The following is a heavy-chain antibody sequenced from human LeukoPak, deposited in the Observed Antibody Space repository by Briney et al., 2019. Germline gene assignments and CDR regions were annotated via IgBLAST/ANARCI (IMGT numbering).Heavy chain of an antibody. CDR2: IYYSGST. Sequence: SETLSLTCTVSGGSISSYYWSWIRQPPGKGLEWIGYIYYSGSTNYNPSLKSRVTISVDMSKNQFSLKLSSVTAADTAVYYCARDLGYSYGHYAFDIWGQGTMVTVSS. J-gene: IGHJ3*02. V-gene: IGHV4-59*12. D-gene: IGHD5-18*01. CDR1: GGSISSYY. CDR3: ARDLGYSYGHYAFDI.